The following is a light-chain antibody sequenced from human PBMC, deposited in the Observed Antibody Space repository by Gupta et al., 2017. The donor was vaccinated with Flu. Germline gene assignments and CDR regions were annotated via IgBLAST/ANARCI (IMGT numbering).Light chain of an antibody. CDR2: AAS. CDR3: QQYGSSRT. CDR1: QSVKNNF. Sequence: PGTLSLSPGERATLSCRASQSVKNNFLAWYQQKPGQAPRLLIHAASTRATGIPDRFSGSGFGTDFTLTISRLEPEDFAVYYCQQYGSSRTFGQGTKIEIK. V-gene: IGKV3-20*01. J-gene: IGKJ1*01.